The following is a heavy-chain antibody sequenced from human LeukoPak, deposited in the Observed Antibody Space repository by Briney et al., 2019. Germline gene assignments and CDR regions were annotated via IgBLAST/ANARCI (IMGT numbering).Heavy chain of an antibody. CDR2: INSDGSST. V-gene: IGHV3-74*01. D-gene: IGHD3-10*01. CDR3: AREGVRGSGSYYNVKDY. Sequence: GGSLRLSCAASGFTFSSYWMHWVRQAPGKGLVWVSRINSDGSSTSYADSVKGRFTISRDNSKNTLYLQMNSLRAEDTAVYYCAREGVRGSGSYYNVKDYWGQGTLVTVSS. J-gene: IGHJ4*02. CDR1: GFTFSSYW.